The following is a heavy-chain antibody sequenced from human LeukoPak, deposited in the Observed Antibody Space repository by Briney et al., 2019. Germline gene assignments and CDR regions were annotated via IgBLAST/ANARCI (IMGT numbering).Heavy chain of an antibody. D-gene: IGHD6-19*01. Sequence: SETLSLTCAVYGGSFSGYYWSWIRQPPGKGLEWIGEINHSGSTNYNPSLKSRVTISVDTSKNQFSLKLSSVTAADTAVYYCARGCGRQWLHPRYYGMDVWGQGTTVTVSS. CDR3: ARGCGRQWLHPRYYGMDV. V-gene: IGHV4-34*01. CDR1: GGSFSGYY. J-gene: IGHJ6*02. CDR2: INHSGST.